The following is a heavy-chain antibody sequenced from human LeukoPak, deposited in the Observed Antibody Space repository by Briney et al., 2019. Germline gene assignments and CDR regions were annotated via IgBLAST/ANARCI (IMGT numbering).Heavy chain of an antibody. D-gene: IGHD3-22*01. CDR2: IDTNTGNP. J-gene: IGHJ4*02. V-gene: IGHV7-4-1*02. CDR3: ARGYDSSGFFSD. Sequence: ASVKVSCKASGYTFSSNAINWVRQAPGQGLEWMGWIDTNTGNPTYAQGLTGRFVFSLDTSVSTAYLQINRLKAEDTGEYFCARGYDSSGFFSDWGQGTLVTVSS. CDR1: GYTFSSNA.